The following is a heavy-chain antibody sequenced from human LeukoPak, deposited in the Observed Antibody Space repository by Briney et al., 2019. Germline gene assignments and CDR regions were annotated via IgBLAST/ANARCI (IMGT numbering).Heavy chain of an antibody. J-gene: IGHJ3*02. CDR1: GFTFSSYE. D-gene: IGHD5-24*01. V-gene: IGHV3-48*03. Sequence: GGSLRLSCAASGFTFSSYEMNWVRQAPGKGLEWVSYISSSGSTIYYADSVKGRFTISRDNAKNSLYLQINSLRAEDTAVYYCARGDGYNYRAFDIWGQGTMVTVSS. CDR2: ISSSGSTI. CDR3: ARGDGYNYRAFDI.